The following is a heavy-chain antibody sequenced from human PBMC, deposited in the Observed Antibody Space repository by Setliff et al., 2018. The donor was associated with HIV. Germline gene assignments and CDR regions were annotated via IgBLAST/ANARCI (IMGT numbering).Heavy chain of an antibody. CDR2: IDPSDSYT. Sequence: GESLKISCQGSGYSFISYWITWVRQMPGKGLEWMGRIDPSDSYTDYSQSFHGHVTLSVDRSINTAYLQWSSLKASDTAMYYCARVGPGHRDGKIYDTFDIWGQGTLVTVSS. J-gene: IGHJ3*02. CDR3: ARVGPGHRDGKIYDTFDI. V-gene: IGHV5-10-1*01. D-gene: IGHD5-12*01. CDR1: GYSFISYW.